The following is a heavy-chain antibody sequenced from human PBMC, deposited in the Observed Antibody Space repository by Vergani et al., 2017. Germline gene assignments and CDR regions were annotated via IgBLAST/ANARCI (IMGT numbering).Heavy chain of an antibody. CDR2: IYHSGGA. CDR3: ARTESFILRYFHWAL. V-gene: IGHV4-39*01. J-gene: IGHJ4*02. Sequence: QLHLQESGPGLVKPSETLSLTCTVSGGSITSSSYYWGWIRQPPGKGLEWIGNIYHSGGAYYTPSLKGRVTISVDTSKNQFSLEVTSVTAADTAIYFCARTESFILRYFHWALWVQGTLVTVSS. D-gene: IGHD3-9*01. CDR1: GGSITSSSYY.